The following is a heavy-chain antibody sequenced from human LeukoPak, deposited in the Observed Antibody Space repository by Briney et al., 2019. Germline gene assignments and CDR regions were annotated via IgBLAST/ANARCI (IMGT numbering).Heavy chain of an antibody. Sequence: PGGSLRLSCVDSGFILRRHWMYWVRQAPGKGLEWVANINQDGSEIYYVDSVKGRFTISRDNAKNSLFLEMKRLRAEDTGAYYCAQGDAIDVWGQGTTVTVS. V-gene: IGHV3-7*01. CDR1: GFILRRHW. CDR2: INQDGSEI. J-gene: IGHJ6*02. CDR3: AQGDAIDV. D-gene: IGHD3-16*01.